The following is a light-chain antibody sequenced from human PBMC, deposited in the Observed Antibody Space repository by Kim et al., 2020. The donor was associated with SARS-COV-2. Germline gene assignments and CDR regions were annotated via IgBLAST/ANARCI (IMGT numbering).Light chain of an antibody. CDR1: TGAVTSGHY. CDR2: DTN. Sequence: PGETVTLPCGSSTGAVTSGHYPHWLQQKPGQAPRTLIYDTNNKHSWTPARVSGSLLGGKAALTLSGAQPEDEAEYYCLLSYSGAWVFGGGTQLTVL. V-gene: IGLV7-46*01. J-gene: IGLJ3*02. CDR3: LLSYSGAWV.